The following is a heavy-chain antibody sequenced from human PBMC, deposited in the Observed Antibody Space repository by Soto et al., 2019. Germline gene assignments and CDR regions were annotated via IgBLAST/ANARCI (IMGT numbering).Heavy chain of an antibody. CDR1: GYTFTSYA. J-gene: IGHJ4*02. CDR2: INAGNGNT. CDR3: ARSCRSEQWLVGPQCHFDY. V-gene: IGHV1-3*01. Sequence: QVQLVQSGAEVKKPGASVEVSCKASGYTFTSYAMHWVRQAPGQRLEWMGWINAGNGNTKYSQKFQGRVTITRDTSASTAYMELSSLRSEDTAVYYCARSCRSEQWLVGPQCHFDYWVQGTLVTVSS. D-gene: IGHD6-19*01.